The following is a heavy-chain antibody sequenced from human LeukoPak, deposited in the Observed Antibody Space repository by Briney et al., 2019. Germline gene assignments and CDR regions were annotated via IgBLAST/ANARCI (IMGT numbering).Heavy chain of an antibody. CDR3: ARTHYDFWSGYSSSYYYYMDV. D-gene: IGHD3-3*01. V-gene: IGHV4-59*01. CDR2: IYYSGST. J-gene: IGHJ6*03. CDR1: GGSISSYH. Sequence: PSETLSLTCTVSGGSISSYHWSWIRQPPGKGLEWIGYIYYSGSTNYNPSLKSRVTISVDTSKNQFSLKLTSVTAADTAVYYCARTHYDFWSGYSSSYYYYMDVWGKGTTVTVSS.